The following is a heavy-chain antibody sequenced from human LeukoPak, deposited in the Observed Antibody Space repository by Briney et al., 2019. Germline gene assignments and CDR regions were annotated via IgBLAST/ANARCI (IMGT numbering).Heavy chain of an antibody. CDR3: ATETNGRHYDY. CDR2: IGPTGSDR. D-gene: IGHD2-8*01. Sequence: GGSLRLSCTASGLTFSTSGFNWVRQAPGKGLEWVASIGPTGSDRYHADSIKGRFTISGDNANNFLYLQMNSLRAENTAVYYCATETNGRHYDYWGQGTLLTVSS. J-gene: IGHJ4*02. CDR1: GLTFSTSG. V-gene: IGHV3-21*06.